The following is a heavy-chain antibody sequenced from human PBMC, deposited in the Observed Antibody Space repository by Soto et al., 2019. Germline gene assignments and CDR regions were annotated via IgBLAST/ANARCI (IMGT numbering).Heavy chain of an antibody. D-gene: IGHD6-19*01. CDR3: ARELGYSSGWYLEPFDY. CDR1: GYTFTSYA. V-gene: IGHV1-3*01. CDR2: INAGNGNT. Sequence: ASVKVSCKASGYTFTSYAMHWVRQAPGQRLEWMGWINAGNGNTKYSQKFQGRVTITRDTSASTAYMELSSLRSEDTAVYYCARELGYSSGWYLEPFDYWGQGTLVTVSS. J-gene: IGHJ4*02.